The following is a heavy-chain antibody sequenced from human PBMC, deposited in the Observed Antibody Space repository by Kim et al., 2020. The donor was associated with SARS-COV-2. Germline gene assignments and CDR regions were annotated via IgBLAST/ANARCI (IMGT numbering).Heavy chain of an antibody. CDR3: SKRGGGY. CDR2: IGCSGGST. D-gene: IGHD3-16*01. CDR1: GFTFSTYG. V-gene: IGHV3-23*01. Sequence: GGSLRLSCAASGFTFSTYGMSWVRQAPGKGLEWVSSIGCSGGSTYYADSVKSRFIISRDNSNNTLYQQVNSRRVEDTAIYYCSKRGGGYWGQGTLVTVSS. J-gene: IGHJ4*02.